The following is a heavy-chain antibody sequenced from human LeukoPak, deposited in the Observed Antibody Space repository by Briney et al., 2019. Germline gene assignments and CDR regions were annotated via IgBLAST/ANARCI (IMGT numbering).Heavy chain of an antibody. D-gene: IGHD3-10*01. CDR1: GFTFSSYA. V-gene: IGHV3-23*01. CDR3: AKVGTYYYGSGSYSIDY. CDR2: ISGSGGST. J-gene: IGHJ4*02. Sequence: GGSLRLSCAASGFTFSSYAMSWVRQAPGKGLEWVSAISGSGGSTYYADSVKGRFTISRDNSKNTLYLQMNSLRAEDTAVYYCAKVGTYYYGSGSYSIDYWGQGTLVTVSS.